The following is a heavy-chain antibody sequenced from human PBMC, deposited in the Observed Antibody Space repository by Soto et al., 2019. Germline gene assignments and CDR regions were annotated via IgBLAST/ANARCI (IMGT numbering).Heavy chain of an antibody. V-gene: IGHV4-31*03. D-gene: IGHD2-15*01. CDR3: ARDRVAAKDWFDP. CDR2: IYYSGST. J-gene: IGHJ5*02. CDR1: GGSISSGGYY. Sequence: SETLSLTCTVSGGSISSGGYYWSWIRQHPGKGLEWIGYIYYSGSTYYNPSLKSRITISVDTSKNQFSLKLSSVTAADTAVYYCARDRVAAKDWFDPWGQGTLVTVSS.